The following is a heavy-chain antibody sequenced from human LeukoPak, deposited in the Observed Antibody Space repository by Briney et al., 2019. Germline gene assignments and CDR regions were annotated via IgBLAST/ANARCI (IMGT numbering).Heavy chain of an antibody. CDR1: GGSFSGYF. Sequence: PSETLSLTCAVYGGSFSGYFWSWICQPPGKGLEWIGEINHSGRTNYNPSLNRRVTVSVDTSKNQFSLKLRSLTAADTAVYYCARGGYFDLWGRGTLVTVSS. CDR2: INHSGRT. J-gene: IGHJ2*01. CDR3: ARGGYFDL. V-gene: IGHV4-34*01.